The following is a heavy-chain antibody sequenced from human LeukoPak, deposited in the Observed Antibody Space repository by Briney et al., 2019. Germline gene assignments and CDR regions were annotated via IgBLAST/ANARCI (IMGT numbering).Heavy chain of an antibody. CDR3: ASIFIVGATTSDY. D-gene: IGHD1-26*01. J-gene: IGHJ4*02. V-gene: IGHV4-34*01. CDR2: INHSGST. CDR1: GGSSSGYY. Sequence: PSETLSLTCAVYGGSSSGYYWSWIRQPPGKGLEWIGEINHSGSTNYNPSLKSRVTISVDTSKNQFSLKLSSVTAADTAVYYCASIFIVGATTSDYWGQGTLVTVSS.